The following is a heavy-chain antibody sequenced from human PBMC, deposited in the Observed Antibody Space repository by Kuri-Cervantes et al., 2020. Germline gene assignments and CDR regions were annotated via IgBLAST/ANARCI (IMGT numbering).Heavy chain of an antibody. V-gene: IGHV3-20*04. CDR2: INWNGGST. CDR1: GFTFDDYG. Sequence: GESLKISCAASGFTFDDYGMSWVRQAPGKGLEWVSGINWNGGSTGHADSVKGRFTISRDNSKNTLYLQMNSLRAEDTAVYYCAKGSRRYSYGEKIDYWGQGTLVTVSS. J-gene: IGHJ4*02. CDR3: AKGSRRYSYGEKIDY. D-gene: IGHD5-18*01.